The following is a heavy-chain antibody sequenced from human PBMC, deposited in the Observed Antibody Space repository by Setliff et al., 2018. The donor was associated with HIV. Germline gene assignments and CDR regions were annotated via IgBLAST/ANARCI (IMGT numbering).Heavy chain of an antibody. D-gene: IGHD1-1*01. CDR2: IRYDGSNK. CDR3: ASARIPTGGTSTSLDY. CDR1: EFTFSSYG. Sequence: GGSLRLSCAPSEFTFSSYGMHWVRQAPGKGLEWVSFIRYDGSNKKYADSVKGRFTISRDNSKNTVYLQMDSLRPEDTAVYYCASARIPTGGTSTSLDYWGQGTLVTVSS. V-gene: IGHV3-30*02. J-gene: IGHJ4*02.